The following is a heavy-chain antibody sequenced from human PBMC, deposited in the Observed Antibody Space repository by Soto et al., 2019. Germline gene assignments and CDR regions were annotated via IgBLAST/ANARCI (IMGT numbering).Heavy chain of an antibody. V-gene: IGHV4-34*01. CDR2: INHSGST. D-gene: IGHD3-22*01. CDR1: GGSFSGYY. Sequence: QVQLQQWGAGLLKPSETLSLTCAVYGGSFSGYYWSWIRQPPGKGLEWIGEINHSGSTNYNPSLKSRVTISVDTSKNQFSLKLSSVTAADTAVYYCARGQASRATYYYASSAPKGAFDIWGQGTMVTVSS. J-gene: IGHJ3*02. CDR3: ARGQASRATYYYASSAPKGAFDI.